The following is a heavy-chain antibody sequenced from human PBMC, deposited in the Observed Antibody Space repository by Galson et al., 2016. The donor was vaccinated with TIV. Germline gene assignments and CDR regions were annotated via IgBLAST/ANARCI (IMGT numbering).Heavy chain of an antibody. J-gene: IGHJ4*02. D-gene: IGHD4-17*01. CDR3: AREGSGDYDWGRAAFDN. CDR2: IVPMFGTT. CDR1: GYTFTNYI. Sequence: SVKVSCKASGYTFTNYIMHWVRQAPGQGLEWMGGIVPMFGTTNYAQKFQGRVTISADESTTTAYLELSSLRSEDTAVYYCAREGSGDYDWGRAAFDNWGQGTQVTVSS. V-gene: IGHV1-69*13.